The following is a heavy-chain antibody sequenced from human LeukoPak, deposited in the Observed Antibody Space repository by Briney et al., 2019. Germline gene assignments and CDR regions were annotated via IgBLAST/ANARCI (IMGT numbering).Heavy chain of an antibody. CDR3: AREFIGWYGYHNWFDP. CDR2: ISSSSSTI. V-gene: IGHV3-48*01. Sequence: PGGSLRLSCAASGFTFSSYSMNWVRQAPGKGLEWVSYISSSSSTIYYADSVKGRFTISRDNAKNSLYLQMNSLRAEDTAVYYCAREFIGWYGYHNWFDPWGQGTLVTVSS. CDR1: GFTFSSYS. J-gene: IGHJ5*02. D-gene: IGHD6-19*01.